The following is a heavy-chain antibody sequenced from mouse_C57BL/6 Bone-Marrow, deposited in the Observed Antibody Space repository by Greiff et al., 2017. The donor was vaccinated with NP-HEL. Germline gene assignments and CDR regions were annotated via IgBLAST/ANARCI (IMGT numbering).Heavy chain of an antibody. CDR2: IWSDGST. J-gene: IGHJ3*01. V-gene: IGHV2-6-1*01. CDR1: GFSLTSYG. Sequence: QVQLKESGPGLVAPSQRLSITCTVSGFSLTSYGVHWVRQPPGKGLEWLVVIWSDGSTTYNSALKSRLSISKDNSKSQVFLKMNSLQTDDTAMYYCARHERNYYGSAWFAYWGQGTLVTVSA. D-gene: IGHD1-1*01. CDR3: ARHERNYYGSAWFAY.